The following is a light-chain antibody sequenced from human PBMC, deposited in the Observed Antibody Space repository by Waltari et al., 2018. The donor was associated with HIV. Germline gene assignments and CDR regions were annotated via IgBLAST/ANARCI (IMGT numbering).Light chain of an antibody. Sequence: QSVLTQPPSISGTPGQRITVSCSGTSSNIGAGYDVHWYQQLPGTAPKLLLYKNKNRPSGVPDRFPASKSDASASLAITGLQAADEGDYFCQSYDTSLSAWVFGGGTRLTVL. V-gene: IGLV1-40*03. CDR2: KNK. J-gene: IGLJ2*01. CDR3: QSYDTSLSAWV. CDR1: SSNIGAGYD.